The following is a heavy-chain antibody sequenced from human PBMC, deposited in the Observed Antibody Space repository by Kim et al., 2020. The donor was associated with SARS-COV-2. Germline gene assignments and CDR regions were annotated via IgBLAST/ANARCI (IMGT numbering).Heavy chain of an antibody. CDR2: INHSGST. J-gene: IGHJ6*02. CDR1: GGSFSGYY. V-gene: IGHV4-34*01. D-gene: IGHD3-10*01. CDR3: ARGGGWGVRGVYYYYYYYGMDV. Sequence: SETLSLTCAVYGGSFSGYYWSWIRQPPGKGLEWIGEINHSGSTNYNPSLKSRVTISVDTSKNQFSLKLSSVTAADTAVYYCARGGGWGVRGVYYYYYYYGMDVWGQGTTVTVSS.